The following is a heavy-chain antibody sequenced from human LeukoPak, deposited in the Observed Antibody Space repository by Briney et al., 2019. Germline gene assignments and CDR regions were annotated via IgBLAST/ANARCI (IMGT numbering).Heavy chain of an antibody. V-gene: IGHV4-59*01. CDR2: IYYSGST. CDR1: GGSISSYY. CDR3: ARDLCGGDCYSHDAFDI. Sequence: LSETPFLTCTVPGGSISSYYWSWVRPPPGEGLEWIGYIYYSGSTKYNPSLKSRVTIAGVTSKNQCSLKLSSVTAADTAVYYCARDLCGGDCYSHDAFDIWGQGTMVTVSS. J-gene: IGHJ3*02. D-gene: IGHD2-21*02.